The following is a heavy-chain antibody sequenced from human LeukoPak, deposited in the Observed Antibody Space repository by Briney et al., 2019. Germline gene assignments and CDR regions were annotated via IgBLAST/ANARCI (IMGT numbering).Heavy chain of an antibody. Sequence: GGSLRLSCAASGFTFSSYSMNWVRQAPGKGLEWVSSISSSSSYIYYADPVKGRFTISRDNAKNSLYLQMNSLRAEDTAVYYCARDRPVWDSSGWYGDLVFRYYYYYYMDVWGKGTTVTVSS. CDR2: ISSSSSYI. V-gene: IGHV3-21*01. CDR1: GFTFSSYS. J-gene: IGHJ6*03. CDR3: ARDRPVWDSSGWYGDLVFRYYYYYYMDV. D-gene: IGHD6-19*01.